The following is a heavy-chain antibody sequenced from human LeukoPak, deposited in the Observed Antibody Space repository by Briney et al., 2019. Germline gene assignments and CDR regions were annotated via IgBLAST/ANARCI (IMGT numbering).Heavy chain of an antibody. D-gene: IGHD1-1*01. V-gene: IGHV1-46*01. J-gene: IGHJ4*02. Sequence: ASVKVSRKASGYTFTRYYIHWVRQAPGQGLEWMGIINPSGGSTTYAQKFQGRVTMSRDMSTSTVYMELSSLRSEDTAVYYCARDLSEVERPLDHWGQGTLVTVSS. CDR2: INPSGGST. CDR1: GYTFTRYY. CDR3: ARDLSEVERPLDH.